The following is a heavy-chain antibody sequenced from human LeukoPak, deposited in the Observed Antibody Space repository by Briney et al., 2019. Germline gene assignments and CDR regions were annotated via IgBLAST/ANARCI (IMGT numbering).Heavy chain of an antibody. V-gene: IGHV1-69*13. CDR2: IIPIFGTA. J-gene: IGHJ4*02. D-gene: IGHD7-27*01. CDR1: GGTFSSYA. CDR3: ATPGDGYFDY. Sequence: GASVKVSCKASGGTFSSYAISWVRQAPGQGLEWMGGIIPIFGTANYAQKFQGRVTITADESTSTAYMELSSLRSEDTAVYYCATPGDGYFDYWGQGTLVTVSS.